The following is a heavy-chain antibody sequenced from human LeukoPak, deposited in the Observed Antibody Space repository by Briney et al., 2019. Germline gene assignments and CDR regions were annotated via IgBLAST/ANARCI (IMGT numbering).Heavy chain of an antibody. Sequence: SVKVSCKASGGTFSSYAISWVRQAPGQGLEWMGGIIPIFGTANYAQKFQGRVTITADESTSTAYMELSSLRSEDTAVYYCASTGTYYYDSSGSYFDYWGQGTLVTVSS. D-gene: IGHD3-22*01. CDR3: ASTGTYYYDSSGSYFDY. J-gene: IGHJ4*02. CDR1: GGTFSSYA. V-gene: IGHV1-69*13. CDR2: IIPIFGTA.